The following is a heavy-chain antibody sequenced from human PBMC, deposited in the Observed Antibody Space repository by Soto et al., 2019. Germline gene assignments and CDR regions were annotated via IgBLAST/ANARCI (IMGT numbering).Heavy chain of an antibody. V-gene: IGHV3-30-3*01. D-gene: IGHD2-2*01. J-gene: IGHJ4*02. CDR2: ISYNGTNK. CDR3: ARGPSSLTRFDY. Sequence: GGSLRLSGAASGFTFSSYSIHWVRQAPGKGLEWVAVISYNGTNKYYAGSVKGRFTISRDNSKNTLYLQMNSLRPEDTAVYYCARGPSSLTRFDYCGQVTLFPV. CDR1: GFTFSSYS.